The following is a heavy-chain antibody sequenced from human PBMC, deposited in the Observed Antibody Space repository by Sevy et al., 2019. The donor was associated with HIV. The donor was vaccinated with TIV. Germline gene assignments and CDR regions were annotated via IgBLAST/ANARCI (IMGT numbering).Heavy chain of an antibody. Sequence: GGSLRLSCKASGFTFSTYSMHWVRQAPGKGLEWVSSIGRTSTTTYYAASAKGRFTISRDNAKNSLYLQMNSLRDEDTAVYYCAREAYYYDSREENWFDPWGQGTLVTVSS. J-gene: IGHJ5*02. D-gene: IGHD3-22*01. CDR3: AREAYYYDSREENWFDP. CDR1: GFTFSTYS. V-gene: IGHV3-48*02. CDR2: IGRTSTTT.